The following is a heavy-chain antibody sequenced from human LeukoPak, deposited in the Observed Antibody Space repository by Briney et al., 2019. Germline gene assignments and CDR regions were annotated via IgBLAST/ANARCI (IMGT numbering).Heavy chain of an antibody. V-gene: IGHV4-34*01. D-gene: IGHD3-10*01. Sequence: PSETLSLTCAVYGGSFSGYYWSWIRQPPGKGLEWIGEINHSGSTNYNPSLKSRVTISVDTSKDQFSLKLSSVTAADTAVYYCARRRSIMVRGVSVTFDPWGQGTLVTVSS. CDR2: INHSGST. CDR1: GGSFSGYY. CDR3: ARRRSIMVRGVSVTFDP. J-gene: IGHJ5*02.